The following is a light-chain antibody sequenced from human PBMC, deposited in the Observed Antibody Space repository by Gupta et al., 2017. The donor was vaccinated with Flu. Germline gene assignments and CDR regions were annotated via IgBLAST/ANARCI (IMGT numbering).Light chain of an antibody. CDR2: AAS. CDR3: QQYYSYPLG. CDR1: QRISSY. V-gene: IGKV1-8*01. Sequence: AIRMTQSPSSFSASTGDRVTTTCRASQRISSYLAWYQQKPGKAPKLLIYAASTLESGVPSRFSGSGSGTDFTLTISSLQSEDFATYYCQQYYSYPLGFGGGTKVEIK. J-gene: IGKJ4*01.